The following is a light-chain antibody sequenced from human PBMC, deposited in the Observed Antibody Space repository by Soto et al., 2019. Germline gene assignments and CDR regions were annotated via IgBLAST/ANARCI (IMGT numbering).Light chain of an antibody. CDR2: EGS. V-gene: IGLV2-23*01. CDR1: SSDVGSYNL. J-gene: IGLJ1*01. Sequence: QSVLNQPASGSGSPGQSITISCTGTSSDVGSYNLVSWYQQHPGKAPKLMIYEGSKRPSGVSNRFSGSKSGNTASLTISGLQAEDEADYYCCSYAGSSTYYVFGTGTKVTVL. CDR3: CSYAGSSTYYV.